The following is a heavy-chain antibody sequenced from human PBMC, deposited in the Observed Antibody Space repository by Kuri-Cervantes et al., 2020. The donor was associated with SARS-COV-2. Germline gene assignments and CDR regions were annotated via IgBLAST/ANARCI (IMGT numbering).Heavy chain of an antibody. D-gene: IGHD3-10*01. V-gene: IGHV1-2*04. CDR3: ATGMVRGVIQSYYYGMDV. Sequence: SVNVSCKASGYTFTGYYMHWVRQAPGQGLEWMGWINPNSGGTNYAQKFQGWVTMTRDMSISTVYMELSRLRSDDTAVYYCATGMVRGVIQSYYYGMDVWGQGTTVTVSS. J-gene: IGHJ6*02. CDR2: INPNSGGT. CDR1: GYTFTGYY.